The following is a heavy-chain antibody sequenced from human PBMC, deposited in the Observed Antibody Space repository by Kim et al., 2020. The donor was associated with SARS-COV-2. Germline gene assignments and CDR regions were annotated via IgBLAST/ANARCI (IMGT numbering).Heavy chain of an antibody. Sequence: SETLSLTCTVSGGSISSSSYYWGWIRQPPGKGLEWIGSIYYSGSTYYNPSLKRRVTISVDTSKYQFSLKLSSVTAADTAVYYCARQHSGWYARFFVPLGPPDYWGQETLVTVSS. CDR1: GGSISSSSYY. V-gene: IGHV4-39*01. J-gene: IGHJ4*02. D-gene: IGHD2-15*01. CDR2: IYYSGST. CDR3: ARQHSGWYARFFVPLGPPDY.